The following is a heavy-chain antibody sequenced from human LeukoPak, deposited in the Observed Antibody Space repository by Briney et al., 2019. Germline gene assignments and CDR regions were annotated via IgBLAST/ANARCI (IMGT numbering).Heavy chain of an antibody. V-gene: IGHV1-69*13. CDR2: IIPIFGTA. CDR1: GGTFSSYA. J-gene: IGHJ3*02. Sequence: SVKVSCKASGGTFSSYAISWVRQAPGQGLEWMGGIIPIFGTANYAQKFQGRVTITADESTSTAYMELSSLRSEDTAVYYCARTPRMCGGDCYDAFDIWGQGTMVTVSS. CDR3: ARTPRMCGGDCYDAFDI. D-gene: IGHD2-21*01.